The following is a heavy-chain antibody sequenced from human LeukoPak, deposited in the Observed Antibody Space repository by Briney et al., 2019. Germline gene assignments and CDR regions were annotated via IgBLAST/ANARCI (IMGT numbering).Heavy chain of an antibody. J-gene: IGHJ4*02. CDR3: ARGSGYNYGFPDY. V-gene: IGHV3-53*01. CDR2: IYSGDIT. CDR1: VFPFSSYW. Sequence: GGSLRLSCVASVFPFSSYWMTWVRQAPGKGLEWVSIIYSGDITYYADSVKGRITISRDNSKNTLYLQMNSLRAEDTAVYYCARGSGYNYGFPDYWGQGTLVTVSS. D-gene: IGHD5-18*01.